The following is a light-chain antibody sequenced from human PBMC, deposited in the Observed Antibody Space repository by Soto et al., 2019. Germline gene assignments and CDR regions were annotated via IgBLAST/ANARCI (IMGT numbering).Light chain of an antibody. CDR1: SSDVGGYNY. J-gene: IGLJ2*01. V-gene: IGLV2-14*01. CDR2: NVN. CDR3: SSYTSTSTVV. Sequence: QSALTQPASVSGSPGQSITISCIGTSSDVGGYNYVSWYQQHPDKAPKLVIYNVNNRPSGVSARFSGSKSGNTASLIISGLQAEDEADYYCSSYTSTSTVVFGGGTKLTVL.